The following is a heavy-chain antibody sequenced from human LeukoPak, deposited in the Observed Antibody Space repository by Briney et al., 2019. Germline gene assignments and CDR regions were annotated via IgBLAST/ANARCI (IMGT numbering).Heavy chain of an antibody. CDR2: IYYSGST. CDR1: GGSISSYY. D-gene: IGHD3-9*01. J-gene: IGHJ6*02. V-gene: IGHV4-59*08. CDR3: ARHTRVWNQTPVNYDILTGYYYYYGMDV. Sequence: SETLSLTCTVSGGSISSYYWSWIRQPPGKGLEWIGYIYYSGSTNYNPSLKSRVTISVDTSKNQFSLKLSSVTAADTAVYYCARHTRVWNQTPVNYDILTGYYYYYGMDVWGQGTTVTVSS.